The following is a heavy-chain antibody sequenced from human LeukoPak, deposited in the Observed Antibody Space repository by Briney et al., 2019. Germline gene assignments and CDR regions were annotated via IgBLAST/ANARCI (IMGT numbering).Heavy chain of an antibody. V-gene: IGHV3-49*03. CDR3: ARGPRSSSWYSDY. D-gene: IGHD6-13*01. Sequence: PGGSLRLSCTASGFTFGDYAMSWFRQAPGKGLEWVGFIRSKAYGGTTEYAASVQGRFTISRDDSKSIAYLQMNSLKTEDTAVYYCARGPRSSSWYSDYWGQGTLVTVSS. CDR1: GFTFGDYA. J-gene: IGHJ4*02. CDR2: IRSKAYGGTT.